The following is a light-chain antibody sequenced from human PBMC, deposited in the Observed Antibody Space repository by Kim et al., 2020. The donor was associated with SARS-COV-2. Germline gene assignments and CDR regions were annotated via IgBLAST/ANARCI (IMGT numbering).Light chain of an antibody. CDR2: LNSDGRH. Sequence: GDSVKLTCTLRSGHSSYAIAWHQQQQEKGPRYLMKLNSDGRHSKGDGIPDRFSGSSYGAERYLTISSLQSEDEADYYCQTWGTGMVFGGGTQLTVL. CDR1: SGHSSYA. V-gene: IGLV4-69*01. CDR3: QTWGTGMV. J-gene: IGLJ3*02.